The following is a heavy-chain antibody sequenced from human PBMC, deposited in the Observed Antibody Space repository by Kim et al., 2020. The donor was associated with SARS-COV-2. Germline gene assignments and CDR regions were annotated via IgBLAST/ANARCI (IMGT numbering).Heavy chain of an antibody. Sequence: GESLKISCKGSGYSFTSYWISWVRQMPGKGLEWMGRIDPSDSYTNYSPSFQGHVTISADKSISTAYLQWSSLKASDTAMYYCARRIVGATHDYYYYGMDVWGQGTTVTVSS. CDR1: GYSFTSYW. CDR3: ARRIVGATHDYYYYGMDV. D-gene: IGHD1-26*01. V-gene: IGHV5-10-1*01. CDR2: IDPSDSYT. J-gene: IGHJ6*02.